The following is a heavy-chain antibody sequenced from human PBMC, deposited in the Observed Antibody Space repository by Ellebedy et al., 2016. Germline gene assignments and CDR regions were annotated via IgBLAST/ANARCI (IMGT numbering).Heavy chain of an antibody. J-gene: IGHJ3*02. V-gene: IGHV3-72*01. CDR2: ARNRLHSYTT. D-gene: IGHD1-1*01. Sequence: GESLKISCAASGFTFSDHYMDWVRQAPGKGLEWVGRARNRLHSYTTAYAASVKGRFTISRDDSTNSLFLQMNSLKTEDTAVYYCARVELWNVDAFDIWGQGTMVTVSS. CDR1: GFTFSDHY. CDR3: ARVELWNVDAFDI.